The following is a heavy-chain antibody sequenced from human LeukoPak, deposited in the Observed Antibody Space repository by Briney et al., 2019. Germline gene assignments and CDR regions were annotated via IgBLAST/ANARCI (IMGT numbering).Heavy chain of an antibody. CDR3: ARPLNYYFGMGV. CDR1: GYTFTAYW. J-gene: IGHJ6*02. CDR2: IYPGDSDT. V-gene: IGHV5-51*01. Sequence: GESLKISCKGSGYTFTAYWIAWVRQLPGKGLEWMGIIYPGDSDTRYNPSFQGQVTISADKSLSTAYLQWSSLKASDTAMYYCARPLNYYFGMGVWGQGTTVTVAS.